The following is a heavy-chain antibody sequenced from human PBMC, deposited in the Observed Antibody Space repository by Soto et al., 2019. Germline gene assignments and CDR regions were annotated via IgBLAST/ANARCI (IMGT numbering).Heavy chain of an antibody. CDR2: INAGNGNT. J-gene: IGHJ5*02. CDR3: ARDSGSGSYYVTGVPLNWFDP. CDR1: GYTFTSYA. D-gene: IGHD3-10*01. V-gene: IGHV1-3*01. Sequence: GASVKVSCKASGYTFTSYAMHWVRQAPGQRLEWMGWINAGNGNTKYSQKFQGRVTITRDTSASTAYMELSSLRSEDTAVYYCARDSGSGSYYVTGVPLNWFDPWGQGTLVTVSS.